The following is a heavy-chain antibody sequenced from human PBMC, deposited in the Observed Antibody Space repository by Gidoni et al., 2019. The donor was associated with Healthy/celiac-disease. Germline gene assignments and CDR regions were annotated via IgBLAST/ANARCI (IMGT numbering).Heavy chain of an antibody. D-gene: IGHD2-2*01. CDR3: AKDMLGVVPAAEDPYYYYGMDV. J-gene: IGHJ6*02. CDR2: ISGDGGST. CDR1: GFTFDDYA. Sequence: EVQLVESGGGVVQPGGSLRLSCAASGFTFDDYAMHWVRQAPGKGLEWVSLISGDGGSTYYADSVKGRFTISRDNSKNSLYLQMNSLRTEDTALYYCAKDMLGVVPAAEDPYYYYGMDVWGQGTTVTVSS. V-gene: IGHV3-43*02.